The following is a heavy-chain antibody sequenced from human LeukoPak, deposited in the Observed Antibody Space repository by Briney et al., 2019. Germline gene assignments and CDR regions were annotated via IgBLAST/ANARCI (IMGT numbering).Heavy chain of an antibody. V-gene: IGHV5-51*01. CDR2: IYPGDSDT. Sequence: GESLKISCKGSGYSFTSYWIGWVRQMPGKGLEWMGIIYPGDSDTRYSPSFQGQVTISADKSISTAYLQWSSLKASDTAMYYCAXXXXXXXXXXXXXRSNNWFDPWGQGTLVTVSS. J-gene: IGHJ5*02. CDR3: AXXXXXXXXXXXXXRSNNWFDP. CDR1: GYSFTSYW.